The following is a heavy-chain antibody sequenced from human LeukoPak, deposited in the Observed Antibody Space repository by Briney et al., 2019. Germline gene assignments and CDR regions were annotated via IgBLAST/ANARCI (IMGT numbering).Heavy chain of an antibody. CDR1: GGSISSSNW. Sequence: SETLSLTCAVSGGSISSSNWWSWVRQPPGKGLEWTGEIYHSGSTNYNPSLKSRVTISVDKSKNQFSLKLSSVTAADTAVYYCARWALYSSGWYSFDYWGQGTLVTVSS. D-gene: IGHD6-19*01. V-gene: IGHV4-4*02. CDR2: IYHSGST. J-gene: IGHJ4*02. CDR3: ARWALYSSGWYSFDY.